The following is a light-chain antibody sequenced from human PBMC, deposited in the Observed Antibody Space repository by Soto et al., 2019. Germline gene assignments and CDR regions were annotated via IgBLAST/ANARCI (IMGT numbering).Light chain of an antibody. V-gene: IGKV3-20*01. CDR2: GAS. Sequence: EIVLTQSPGTLSLSPGERATLSCRASQSVSNNYLAWYQQKPGQAPRLLIYGASNRATGIPDRFSGSGSGTDFTLTISRLEPEDFETYYCQQLNSYPITFGQGTRLEIK. J-gene: IGKJ5*01. CDR3: QQLNSYPIT. CDR1: QSVSNNY.